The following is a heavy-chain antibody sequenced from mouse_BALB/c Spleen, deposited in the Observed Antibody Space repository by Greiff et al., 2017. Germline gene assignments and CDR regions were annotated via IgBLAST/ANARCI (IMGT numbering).Heavy chain of an antibody. D-gene: IGHD2-4*01. CDR2: IRNKANGYTT. CDR1: GFTFTDYY. Sequence: EVMLVESGGGLVQPGGSLRLSCATSGFTFTDYYMSWVRQPPGKALEWLGFIRNKANGYTTEYSASVKGRFTISRDNSQSILYLQMNTLRAEDSATYYCAISTMITTGFAYWGQGTLVTVSA. J-gene: IGHJ3*01. CDR3: AISTMITTGFAY. V-gene: IGHV7-3*02.